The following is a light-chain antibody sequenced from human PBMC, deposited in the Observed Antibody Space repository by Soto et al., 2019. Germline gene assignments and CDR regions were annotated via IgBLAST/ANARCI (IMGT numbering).Light chain of an antibody. CDR3: CSYAGSSTVV. CDR1: SSDVGAYNL. J-gene: IGLJ1*01. CDR2: EVT. Sequence: QSALTQPASVSGSPGQSITISCTGTSSDVGAYNLVSWYQQHPDRAPKVMIYEVTKRPSGVSSRFSGSKSGDTASLTISGLQADDEADYYCCSYAGSSTVVFGTGTKLTVL. V-gene: IGLV2-23*02.